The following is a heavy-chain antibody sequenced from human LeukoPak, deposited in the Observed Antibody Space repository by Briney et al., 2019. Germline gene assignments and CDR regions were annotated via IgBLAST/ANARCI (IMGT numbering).Heavy chain of an antibody. CDR2: IYHSGST. Sequence: SSETLSLTCAVYGGSFSGYSWSWIRQPPGKGLEWIGYIYHSGSTYYNPSLKSRVTISVDRSKNQFSLKLSSVTAADTAVYYCASEYPRYYGMDVWGQGTTVTVSS. CDR3: ASEYPRYYGMDV. CDR1: GGSFSGYS. V-gene: IGHV4-30-2*01. J-gene: IGHJ6*02.